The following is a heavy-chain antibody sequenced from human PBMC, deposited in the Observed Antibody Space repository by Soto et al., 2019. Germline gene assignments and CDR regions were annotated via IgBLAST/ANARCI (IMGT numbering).Heavy chain of an antibody. CDR3: ARDGVAARLKGYYMDV. Sequence: PGGSLRLSCAASGFTFSSYSMNWVRQAPGKGLEWVSYISSSSSTIYYADSVKGRFTISRDNAKNSLYLQMNSLRAEDTAVYYCARDGVAARLKGYYMDVWGKGTTVTVSS. D-gene: IGHD6-6*01. J-gene: IGHJ6*03. V-gene: IGHV3-48*01. CDR2: ISSSSSTI. CDR1: GFTFSSYS.